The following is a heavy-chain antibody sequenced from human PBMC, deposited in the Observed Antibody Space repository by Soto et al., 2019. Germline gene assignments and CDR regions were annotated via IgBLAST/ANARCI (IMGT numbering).Heavy chain of an antibody. D-gene: IGHD3-22*01. CDR3: AKNKDYYDSSGFPEY. CDR1: GDSVSRGGYS. V-gene: IGHV4-30-2*01. J-gene: IGHJ4*02. CDR2: VYHSGST. Sequence: SETLSLTCVVSGDSVSRGGYSWSWIRQPPGKGLEWIGNVYHSGSTDYNPSLKSRVTISEDRSKNQISLKLSSVTAADTAVYYCAKNKDYYDSSGFPEYWGQGTPVTVSS.